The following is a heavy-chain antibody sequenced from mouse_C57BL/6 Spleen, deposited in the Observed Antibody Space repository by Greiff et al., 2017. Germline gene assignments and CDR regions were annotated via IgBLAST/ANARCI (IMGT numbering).Heavy chain of an antibody. CDR2: ISYSGST. V-gene: IGHV3-1*01. CDR1: GYSITSGYD. D-gene: IGHD1-1*01. J-gene: IGHJ3*01. Sequence: EVMLVESGPGMVKPSQSLSLTCTVTGYSITSGYDWHWIRHFPGNKLEWMGYISYSGSTNYNPSLKSRISITHDTSKNHFFLKLNSVTTEDTATYYCARGSFDYYGSFPWFAYWGQGTLVTVSA. CDR3: ARGSFDYYGSFPWFAY.